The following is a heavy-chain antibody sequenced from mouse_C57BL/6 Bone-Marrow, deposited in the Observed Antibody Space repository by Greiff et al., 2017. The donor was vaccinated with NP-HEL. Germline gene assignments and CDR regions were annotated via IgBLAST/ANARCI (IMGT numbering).Heavy chain of an antibody. J-gene: IGHJ1*03. CDR1: GFNIKDDY. V-gene: IGHV14-4*01. CDR3: TTGDYGPVYWYCGV. Sequence: DVQLQESGAELVRPGASVKLSCTASGFNIKDDYMHWVKQRPEQGLEWIGWIDPENGDTEYASKFQGKATIPAATSSNTAYLQLSSLSSDDTAVYYCTTGDYGPVYWYCGVWGTGTTVTVSS. CDR2: IDPENGDT. D-gene: IGHD1-1*01.